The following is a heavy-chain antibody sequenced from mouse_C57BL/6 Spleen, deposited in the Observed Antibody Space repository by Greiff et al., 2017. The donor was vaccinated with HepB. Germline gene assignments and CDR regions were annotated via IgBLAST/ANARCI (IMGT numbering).Heavy chain of an antibody. CDR3: ARGNDGYYRTWFAY. Sequence: DVMLVESGGDLVKPGGSLKLSCAASGFTFSSYGMSWVRQTPDKRLEWVATISSGGSYTYYPDSVKGRFTISRDNAKNTLYLQMSSLKSEDTAMYYCARGNDGYYRTWFAYWGQGTLVTVSA. J-gene: IGHJ3*01. CDR1: GFTFSSYG. CDR2: ISSGGSYT. V-gene: IGHV5-6*02. D-gene: IGHD2-3*01.